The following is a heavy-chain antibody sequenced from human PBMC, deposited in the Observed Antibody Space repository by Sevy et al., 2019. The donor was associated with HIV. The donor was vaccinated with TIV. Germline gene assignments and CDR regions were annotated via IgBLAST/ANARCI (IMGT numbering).Heavy chain of an antibody. J-gene: IGHJ3*02. CDR1: GYSISSDDY. CDR2: IYHSGST. Sequence: SETLSLTCAVSGYSISSDDYWVWIRQPPGKGLEWIGNIYHSGSTYYNPSLKSRVTMSLDTSMNQFSLRLTSVTAADTAVYYCARTLRGNFETRATAFNIWGQGTMVTVSS. V-gene: IGHV4-38-2*01. CDR3: ARTLRGNFETRATAFNI. D-gene: IGHD1-7*01.